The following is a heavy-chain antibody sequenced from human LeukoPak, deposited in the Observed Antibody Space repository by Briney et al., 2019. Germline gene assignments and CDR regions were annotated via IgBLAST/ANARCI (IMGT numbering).Heavy chain of an antibody. J-gene: IGHJ6*03. CDR3: SKVWLRVPWTGHPQSVYYMDV. D-gene: IGHD3/OR15-3a*01. CDR2: IRYDGSNK. CDR1: GFTFSSYG. Sequence: GGSLRVSCVPSGFTFSSYGMHGVRQAPGKGLEWVAFIRYDGSNKDYGDSVKGRFTISRDNSMNTVYLQMNSLRAEDTAVYYCSKVWLRVPWTGHPQSVYYMDVWGKGTRVRVSS. V-gene: IGHV3-30*02.